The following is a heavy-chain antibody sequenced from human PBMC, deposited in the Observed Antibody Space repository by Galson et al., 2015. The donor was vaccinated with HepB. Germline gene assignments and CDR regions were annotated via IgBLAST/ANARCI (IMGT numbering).Heavy chain of an antibody. V-gene: IGHV3-48*01. CDR3: ARDQGSSWSYFDY. J-gene: IGHJ4*02. D-gene: IGHD6-13*01. Sequence: SLRLSCAASGFTFSSYSMNWVRQAPGKGLEWVSYISSSSSTIYYADSVKGRFTISRDNAKNSLYLQMNSLRAEDTAVYYCARDQGSSWSYFDYWGQGTLVTVSS. CDR1: GFTFSSYS. CDR2: ISSSSSTI.